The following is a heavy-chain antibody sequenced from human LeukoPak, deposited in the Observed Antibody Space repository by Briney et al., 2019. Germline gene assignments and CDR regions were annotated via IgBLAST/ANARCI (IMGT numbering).Heavy chain of an antibody. Sequence: SETLSLTCTVSGGSISSYYWSWIRQPPGKGLEWIGYIYYSGSTNYNPSLKSRVTISVDTSKNQFSLKLSSVTAADTAVYYCARVAPGYCSSTSCPAGGYMDVWGKGTTVTVSS. CDR1: GGSISSYY. J-gene: IGHJ6*03. CDR3: ARVAPGYCSSTSCPAGGYMDV. CDR2: IYYSGST. V-gene: IGHV4-59*01. D-gene: IGHD2-2*01.